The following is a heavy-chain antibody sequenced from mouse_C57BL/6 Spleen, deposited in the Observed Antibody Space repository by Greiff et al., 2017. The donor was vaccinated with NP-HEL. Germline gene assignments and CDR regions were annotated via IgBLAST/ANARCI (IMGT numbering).Heavy chain of an antibody. CDR3: TTRDGSSY. D-gene: IGHD1-1*01. CDR2: IDPENGDT. J-gene: IGHJ3*01. V-gene: IGHV14-4*01. Sequence: DVKLQESGAELVRPGASVKLSCTASGFNIKDDYMHWVKQRPEQGLEWIGWIDPENGDTEYASKFQGKATITADTSSNTAYLQLSSLTSEDTAVYYCTTRDGSSYWGQGTLVTVSA. CDR1: GFNIKDDY.